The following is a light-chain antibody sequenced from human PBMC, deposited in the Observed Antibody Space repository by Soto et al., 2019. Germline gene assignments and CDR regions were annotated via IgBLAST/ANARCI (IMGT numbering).Light chain of an antibody. CDR1: SSDVGGYNY. Sequence: QSALTKPASVSGSPGQSITISCTGTSSDVGGYNYVSWYQHHPGKAPKLIIYDGTNRPSGVSNPFSGSKSGNTASLTISGLQPEDEADYYCSSYTTSNTRQIVFGTGTKLTVL. J-gene: IGLJ1*01. CDR2: DGT. CDR3: SSYTTSNTRQIV. V-gene: IGLV2-14*03.